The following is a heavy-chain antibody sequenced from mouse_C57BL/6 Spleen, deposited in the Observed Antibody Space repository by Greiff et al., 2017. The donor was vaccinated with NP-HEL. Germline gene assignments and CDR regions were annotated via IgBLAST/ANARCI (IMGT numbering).Heavy chain of an antibody. CDR2: IYPGDGDT. CDR3: ARMITTVVATRYFDV. CDR1: GYAFSSSW. D-gene: IGHD1-1*01. Sequence: VQLVESGPELVKPGASVKISCKASGYAFSSSWMNWVKQRPGKGLEWIGRIYPGDGDTNYNGKFKGKATLTADKSSSTAYMQLSSLTSEDSAVYFCARMITTVVATRYFDVWGTGTTVTVSS. V-gene: IGHV1-82*01. J-gene: IGHJ1*03.